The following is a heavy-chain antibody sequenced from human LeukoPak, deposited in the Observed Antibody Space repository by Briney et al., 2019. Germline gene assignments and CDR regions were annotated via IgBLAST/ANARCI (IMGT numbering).Heavy chain of an antibody. J-gene: IGHJ4*02. V-gene: IGHV3-7*01. CDR1: GFTFSSYW. Sequence: PGGSLRLSCAASGFTFSSYWMSWVRQAPGKGLEWVANIKQDGSEMYYVDSVKGRFTISRDNAKSSLYPHTNSLSAEDTAVYYCARLPYGDARYFDYWGQGTLVTVSS. CDR3: ARLPYGDARYFDY. CDR2: IKQDGSEM. D-gene: IGHD4-17*01.